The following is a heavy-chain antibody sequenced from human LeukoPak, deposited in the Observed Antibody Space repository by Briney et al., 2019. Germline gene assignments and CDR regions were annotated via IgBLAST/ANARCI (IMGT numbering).Heavy chain of an antibody. Sequence: PGGALRLSCAAPGVTFSSDWMHWVRQAPGKRLGWVSRINSDGSSTSYADSVKGRFTISRDNAKNTLYLQMNSLRAEDTAVYYCARASRIAVAGRLSYGMDVWGQGTTVTVSS. CDR2: INSDGSST. CDR1: GVTFSSDW. J-gene: IGHJ6*02. CDR3: ARASRIAVAGRLSYGMDV. D-gene: IGHD6-19*01. V-gene: IGHV3-74*01.